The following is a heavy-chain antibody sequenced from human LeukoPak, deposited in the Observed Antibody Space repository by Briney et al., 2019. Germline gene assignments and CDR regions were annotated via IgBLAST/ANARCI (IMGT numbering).Heavy chain of an antibody. CDR2: ISYDGSNK. CDR3: ARDRRNRNWFDP. V-gene: IGHV3-30-3*01. CDR1: GFTFSSYA. Sequence: GGSLRLSCAASGFTFSSYAMHWVRQAPGKGLEWVAVISYDGSNKYYADSVKGRFTISRDNSKNTLYLQMNSLRAEDTAVYYCARDRRNRNWFDPWGQGTLVTVSS. J-gene: IGHJ5*02.